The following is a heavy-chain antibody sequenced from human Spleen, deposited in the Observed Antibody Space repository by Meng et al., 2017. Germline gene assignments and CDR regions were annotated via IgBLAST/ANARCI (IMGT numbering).Heavy chain of an antibody. D-gene: IGHD3-10*01. J-gene: IGHJ4*02. CDR1: DYTFTGYG. CDR2: LGAHPGDT. Sequence: QVQLLQSGAEVKQPGAALKFSCKASDYTFTGYGVCWVRQAPGQGLEWMAWLGAHPGDTSHAPKFVGRVTVTADTATATAYMELRSLRSDDTAVYYCARGTPGRSYCDYWGLGTLVTVSS. V-gene: IGHV1-18*01. CDR3: ARGTPGRSYCDY.